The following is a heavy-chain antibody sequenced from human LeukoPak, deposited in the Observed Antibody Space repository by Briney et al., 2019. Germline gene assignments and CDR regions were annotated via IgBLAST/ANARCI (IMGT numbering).Heavy chain of an antibody. CDR2: INHSGST. D-gene: IGHD4-11*01. CDR3: ASAWNDYRDY. J-gene: IGHJ4*02. V-gene: IGHV4-34*01. CDR1: GGSFSGYY. Sequence: SETLSLTCAVYGGSFSGYYWSWIRQPPGKGLEWIGEINHSGSTNYNPSLKSRVTISVDTSKNQFSLKLSSVTAADTAVYYCASAWNDYRDYWGQGTLVTVSS.